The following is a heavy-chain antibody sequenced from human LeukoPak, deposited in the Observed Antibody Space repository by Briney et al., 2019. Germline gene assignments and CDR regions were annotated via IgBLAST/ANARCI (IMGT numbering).Heavy chain of an antibody. CDR2: ISAYNGNT. Sequence: ASVKVSCKASGYTFTSYGISWMRQAPGQGLEWMGWISAYNGNTNYAQNLQGRVTMTTDTSTSTAYMELRSLRSDDTAVHYCARRRDYYDSSGYCDYWGQGTLVTVSS. CDR3: ARRRDYYDSSGYCDY. J-gene: IGHJ4*02. V-gene: IGHV1-18*01. D-gene: IGHD3-22*01. CDR1: GYTFTSYG.